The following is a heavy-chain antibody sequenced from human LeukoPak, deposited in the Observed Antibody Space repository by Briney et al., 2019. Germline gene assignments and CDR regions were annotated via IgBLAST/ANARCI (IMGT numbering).Heavy chain of an antibody. CDR2: ISSSSSYI. V-gene: IGHV3-21*01. CDR1: TFTFNNHG. D-gene: IGHD1-26*01. J-gene: IGHJ6*02. CDR3: ATGTKGYYYYYGMDV. Sequence: GGSLRLSCVTSTFTFNNHGMHWVRQAPGKGLEWVSSISSSSSYIYYADSVKGRFTISRDNAKNSLYLQMNSLRAEDTAVYYCATGTKGYYYYYGMDVWGQGTTVTVSS.